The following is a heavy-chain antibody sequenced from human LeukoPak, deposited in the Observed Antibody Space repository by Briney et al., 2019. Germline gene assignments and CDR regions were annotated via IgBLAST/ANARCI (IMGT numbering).Heavy chain of an antibody. CDR2: INHSGST. CDR1: GGSFSGYY. J-gene: IGHJ4*02. CDR3: ARVTSSGWYYFDY. V-gene: IGHV4-34*01. Sequence: SETLSLTCAVYGGSFSGYYWSWIRQPPGKGLEWIGEINHSGSTNYNPSLKSRVTISVDTSKNQFSLKLSSVTAADTAVYYCARVTSSGWYYFDYWGQGTLVTVSS. D-gene: IGHD6-19*01.